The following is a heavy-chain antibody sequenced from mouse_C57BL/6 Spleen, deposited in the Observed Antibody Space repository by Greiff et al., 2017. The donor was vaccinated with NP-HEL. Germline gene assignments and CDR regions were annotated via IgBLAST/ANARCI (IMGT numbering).Heavy chain of an antibody. J-gene: IGHJ2*01. D-gene: IGHD3-2*02. V-gene: IGHV14-4*01. CDR3: TTQTAQGFDY. Sequence: EVQLQQSGAELVRPGASVKLSCTASGFNIKDDYMHWVKQRPEQGLEWIGWIDPENGDTEYASKFQGKATITADTSSNTAYLQLSSLTSEDTAVYYCTTQTAQGFDYWGQGTTLTVSS. CDR2: IDPENGDT. CDR1: GFNIKDDY.